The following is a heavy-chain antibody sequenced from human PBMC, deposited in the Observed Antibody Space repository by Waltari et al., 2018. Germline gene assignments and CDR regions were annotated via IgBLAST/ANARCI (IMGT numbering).Heavy chain of an antibody. D-gene: IGHD3-3*01. Sequence: QVQRVQSGAEVKKPGASVKVSCKASGYTFTSYDINWVRQAIVQGLEWMAWINPTSGNTGYAQKFQGRVTMTRNTSISTAYMELSSLRSEDTAVYYCARDPDYDFWSGEREGFDPWGQGTLVTVSS. CDR2: INPTSGNT. CDR3: ARDPDYDFWSGEREGFDP. CDR1: GYTFTSYD. J-gene: IGHJ5*02. V-gene: IGHV1-8*01.